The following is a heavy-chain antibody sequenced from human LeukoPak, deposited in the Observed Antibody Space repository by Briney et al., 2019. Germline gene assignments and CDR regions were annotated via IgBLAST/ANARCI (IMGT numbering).Heavy chain of an antibody. CDR1: GYTFTSYG. Sequence: GASVKVSCKASGYTFTSYGISWVRQAPGQGLEWMGWISAYNGNTNYAQKLQGRVTMTTDTSTSTAYMELRSLGSDDTAVYYCAREWYDILTGRSVVPFAFDIWGQGTMVTVSS. CDR2: ISAYNGNT. CDR3: AREWYDILTGRSVVPFAFDI. D-gene: IGHD3-9*01. V-gene: IGHV1-18*01. J-gene: IGHJ3*02.